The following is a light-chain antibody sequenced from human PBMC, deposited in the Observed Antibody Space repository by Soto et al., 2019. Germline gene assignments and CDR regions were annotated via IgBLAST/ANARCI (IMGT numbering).Light chain of an antibody. Sequence: SSELTQPPSVSVAPGQTATITCGGHNIGSKSVHWYQQKPGHAPVLVVHDDRDRPSGIPERFSGSDSENTATLTISRVEAGDEADYYRQVWDPWVFGPGTKLTVL. CDR2: DDR. V-gene: IGLV3-21*02. J-gene: IGLJ3*02. CDR1: NIGSKS. CDR3: QVWDPWV.